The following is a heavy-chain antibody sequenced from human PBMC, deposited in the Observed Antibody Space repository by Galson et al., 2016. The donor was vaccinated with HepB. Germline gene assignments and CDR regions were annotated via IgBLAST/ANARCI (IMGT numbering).Heavy chain of an antibody. D-gene: IGHD3/OR15-3a*01. CDR2: TKNRAGGYAT. J-gene: IGHJ3*02. V-gene: IGHV3-72*01. CDR1: GFSFTDHF. Sequence: SLRLSCAASGFSFTDHFMDWVRQAPGKGLEWLGRTKNRAGGYATEYAASVKGRFTFSRDDSQNSFYLQMSSLKTEDTAVYFCADVGRSYGLDIWGQGTLVTVSS. CDR3: ADVGRSYGLDI.